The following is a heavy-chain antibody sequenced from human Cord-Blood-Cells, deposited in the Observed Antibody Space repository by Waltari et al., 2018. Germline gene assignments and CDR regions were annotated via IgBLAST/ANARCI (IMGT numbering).Heavy chain of an antibody. Sequence: EVQLVESGGGLVQPGGSLRLSCAAPGFPVSSNYISWVRQAPGKGLEWVSVIYSGGSTYYADSVKGRFTISRHNSKNTLYLQMNSLRAEDTAVYYCARDVEYYGMDVWGQGTTVTVSS. CDR2: IYSGGST. CDR1: GFPVSSNY. CDR3: ARDVEYYGMDV. J-gene: IGHJ6*02. V-gene: IGHV3-53*04. D-gene: IGHD1-1*01.